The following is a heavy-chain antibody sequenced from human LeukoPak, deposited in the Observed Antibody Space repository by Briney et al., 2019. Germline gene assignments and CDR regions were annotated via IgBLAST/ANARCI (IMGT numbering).Heavy chain of an antibody. CDR1: GYTFTGYY. CDR2: INPNSGGT. J-gene: IGHJ4*02. CDR3: ARVAAGLNYYDSSGYHALDY. V-gene: IGHV1-2*02. D-gene: IGHD3-22*01. Sequence: ASVTVSCKASGYTFTGYYMHWVRQAPGQGLEWMGWINPNSGGTNYAQKFQGRVTMTRDTSISTAYMELSRLRSDDTAVYYCARVAAGLNYYDSSGYHALDYRGQGTLVTVSS.